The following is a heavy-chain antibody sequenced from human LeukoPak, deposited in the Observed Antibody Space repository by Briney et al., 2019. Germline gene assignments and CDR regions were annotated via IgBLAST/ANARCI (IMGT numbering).Heavy chain of an antibody. J-gene: IGHJ5*02. D-gene: IGHD1-26*01. CDR3: ARDPSGSFFNWFDP. CDR1: GGSISSYY. CDR2: IYHTGGT. Sequence: SETLSLTCTVSGGSISSYYWSWIRQPPGKGLEWIGYIYHTGGTNYNPSLKSRVTISVDTSKNQFPLKVRSVTAADTAVYYCARDPSGSFFNWFDPWGQGTLVTVSS. V-gene: IGHV4-59*01.